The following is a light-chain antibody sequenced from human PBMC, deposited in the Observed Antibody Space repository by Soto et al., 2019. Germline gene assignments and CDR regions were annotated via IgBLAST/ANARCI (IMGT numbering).Light chain of an antibody. J-gene: IGKJ1*01. V-gene: IGKV3-20*01. CDR3: QQHSNSPWI. CDR1: QTISNNY. Sequence: EIVLTQSPGTLTLSPGESAALSCRASQTISNNYLVWYRQKPGQAPRLLIYAVSSRAAGIPDRFSGSGSGTDFAFTIARLEPEDSAVYYCQQHSNSPWILGQGTRVEI. CDR2: AVS.